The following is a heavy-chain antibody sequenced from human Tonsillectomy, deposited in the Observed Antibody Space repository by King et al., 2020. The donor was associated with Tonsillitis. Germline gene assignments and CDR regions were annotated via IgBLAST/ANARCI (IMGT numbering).Heavy chain of an antibody. CDR2: INPNSGGT. V-gene: IGHV1-2*02. D-gene: IGHD6-13*01. CDR1: GYTFTGYY. J-gene: IGHJ6*02. CDR3: ARDWYSSSWYVRVNYGMDV. Sequence: QLVQSGAEVKKPGASVKVSCKASGYTFTGYYMHWVRQAPGQGLEWMGWINPNSGGTNYAQKFQGRVTMTRDTSISTAYMELSRLRSDDTAVYYCARDWYSSSWYVRVNYGMDVWGQGTTVTVSS.